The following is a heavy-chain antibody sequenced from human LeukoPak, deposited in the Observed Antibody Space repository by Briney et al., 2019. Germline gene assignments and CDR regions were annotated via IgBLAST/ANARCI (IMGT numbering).Heavy chain of an antibody. CDR3: ASNSGWTLFDY. V-gene: IGHV3-21*01. CDR1: GFTFSSYS. D-gene: IGHD6-19*01. Sequence: GGALRLSCAASGFTFSSYSMNWVRQAPGKGLEWVSSISSSSSYIYYADSVKGRFTISRDNAKNSLYLQMNSLRAEDTAVYYCASNSGWTLFDYWGQGTLVTVSS. J-gene: IGHJ4*02. CDR2: ISSSSSYI.